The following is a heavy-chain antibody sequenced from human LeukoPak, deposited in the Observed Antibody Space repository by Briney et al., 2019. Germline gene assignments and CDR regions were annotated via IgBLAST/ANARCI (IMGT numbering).Heavy chain of an antibody. D-gene: IGHD3-9*01. CDR2: ISAYNGNT. CDR1: GYTFTSYG. J-gene: IGHJ5*02. Sequence: ASVKVSRKASGYTFTSYGISWVRQPPGQGLEWMGWISAYNGNTNYAQKLQGRVTMTTDTSTSTAYMELRSLRSDDTAVYYCARDGHKYSSSSTIGFDPWGQGTLVTVSS. CDR3: ARDGHKYSSSSTIGFDP. V-gene: IGHV1-18*01.